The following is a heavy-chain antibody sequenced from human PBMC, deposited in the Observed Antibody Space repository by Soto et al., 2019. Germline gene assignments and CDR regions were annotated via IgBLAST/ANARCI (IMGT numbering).Heavy chain of an antibody. V-gene: IGHV5-10-1*01. CDR3: ARDRPYYDFWSGYEVTHYYGMDV. CDR2: IDPSDSYT. D-gene: IGHD3-3*01. CDR1: EYSFTSYW. Sequence: GESLKISCKGSEYSFTSYWISWVRQMPGKGLEWMGRIDPSDSYTNYSPSFQGHVTISTDKSITTAYLQWSSLKASDTAMYYCARDRPYYDFWSGYEVTHYYGMDVWGQGTTVTVSS. J-gene: IGHJ6*02.